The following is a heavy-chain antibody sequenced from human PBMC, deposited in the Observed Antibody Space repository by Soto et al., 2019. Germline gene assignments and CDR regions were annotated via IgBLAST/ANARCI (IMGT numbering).Heavy chain of an antibody. V-gene: IGHV4-30-2*01. CDR2: IFPSGTT. J-gene: IGHJ4*02. Sequence: VSDGYLSGRSCSCNWIRQPPGKGLEWIGYIFPSGTTYYNPSLKSRVTISIDVSKNQFSLSLRSLTAADTAVYHCARSREFDYWSQRNFVTGSS. CDR1: DGYLSGRSCS. CDR3: ARSREFDY.